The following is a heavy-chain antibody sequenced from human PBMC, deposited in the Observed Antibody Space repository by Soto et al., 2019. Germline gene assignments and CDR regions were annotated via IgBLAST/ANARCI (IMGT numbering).Heavy chain of an antibody. CDR1: GGPISSGGYS. CDR2: ISQSGSA. V-gene: IGHV4-30-2*02. CDR3: ARYYYDSSGYYYSGP. J-gene: IGHJ5*02. D-gene: IGHD3-22*01. Sequence: SETLSLTCVVSGGPISSGGYSWTWIRQPPGRGLEWIGYISQSGSADYNPSLKSRVTISVDTSKNQFSLKLSSVTAADTAVYYCARYYYDSSGYYYSGPWGQGTLVTVSS.